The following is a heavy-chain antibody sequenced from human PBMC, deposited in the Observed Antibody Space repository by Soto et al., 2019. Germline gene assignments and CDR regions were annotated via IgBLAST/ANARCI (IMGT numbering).Heavy chain of an antibody. CDR3: ARGRDSSGYYYFDY. D-gene: IGHD3-22*01. J-gene: IGHJ4*02. CDR1: CGSFSGYY. V-gene: IGHV4-31*11. CDR2: IYDSGNT. Sequence: SLTCAVYCGSFSGYYWSWIRQHPGKGLEWIGYIYDSGNTYYNPSLKSRVTISVDTSKKQLSLKLSSVTAADTAVYYCARGRDSSGYYYFDYWGQGTLVTVSS.